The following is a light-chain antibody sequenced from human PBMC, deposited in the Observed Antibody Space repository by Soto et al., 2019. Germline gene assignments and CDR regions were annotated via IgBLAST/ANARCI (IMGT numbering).Light chain of an antibody. CDR2: DVS. V-gene: IGLV2-11*01. J-gene: IGLJ1*01. CDR3: CSYAGTHTDV. CDR1: SSDVGGYTY. Sequence: QSALTQPRSVSGSPGQSVAISCTGTSSDVGGYTYVSWYQQHPGKAPKRMIFDVSKRPSGVPDRFSGSKSGNTASLTNSGLQAEDEGDYYCCSYAGTHTDVFGTGTKLTVL.